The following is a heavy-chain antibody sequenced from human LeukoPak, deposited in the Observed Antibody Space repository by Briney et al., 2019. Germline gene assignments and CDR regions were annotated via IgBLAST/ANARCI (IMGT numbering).Heavy chain of an antibody. V-gene: IGHV3-30*02. CDR2: IRYDGSNK. CDR3: AKISIAAAEHKSHFDY. CDR1: GFSFSSYG. D-gene: IGHD6-13*01. J-gene: IGHJ4*02. Sequence: PGGSLRLSFAASGFSFSSYGMHWVRQAPGKGLEWVAFIRYDGSNKYYPDSVKGRFTISRDNSMNTLYLQMNSLRAEDTAVYYCAKISIAAAEHKSHFDYWGQGTLVTVSS.